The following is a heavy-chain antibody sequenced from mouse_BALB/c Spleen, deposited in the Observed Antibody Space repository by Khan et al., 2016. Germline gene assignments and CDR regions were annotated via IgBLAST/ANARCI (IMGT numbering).Heavy chain of an antibody. CDR1: GFDVSRYW. Sequence: EVKLLESGGGLVQPGGSLKLSCAASGFDVSRYWMSWVRQAPGKGLEWIGEINPDSSTINYTPSLKDKFIISRDNAKNTLYLQMSKVRSEDTALYYCARAGYYGYLAYWGQGTLVTVSA. V-gene: IGHV4-1*02. J-gene: IGHJ3*01. CDR3: ARAGYYGYLAY. CDR2: INPDSSTI. D-gene: IGHD1-1*01.